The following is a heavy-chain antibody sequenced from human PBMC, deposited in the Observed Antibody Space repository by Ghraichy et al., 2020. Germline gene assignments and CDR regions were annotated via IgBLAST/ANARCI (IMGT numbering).Heavy chain of an antibody. V-gene: IGHV3-23*01. J-gene: IGHJ4*02. CDR1: GLTFSTYA. Sequence: GGSLRLSCAASGLTFSTYAMSWVRQAPGKGLEWVSGISGSGGSTYYADSVRGRFTISRDNSKNTLSLHMNSLRAEDTAVYYCAKGSVSLVRGVIPFDYWGQGTPVTVSS. D-gene: IGHD3-10*01. CDR3: AKGSVSLVRGVIPFDY. CDR2: ISGSGGST.